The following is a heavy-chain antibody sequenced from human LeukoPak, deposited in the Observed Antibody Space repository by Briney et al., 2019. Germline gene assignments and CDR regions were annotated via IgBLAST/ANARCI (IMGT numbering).Heavy chain of an antibody. CDR3: AKYYGSSAMGFFDY. J-gene: IGHJ4*02. D-gene: IGHD1-26*01. CDR2: IKQDGSEK. V-gene: IGHV3-7*05. Sequence: GGSLRLSCAASGFTFSSYWMSWVRQAPGKGLEWVANIKQDGSEKYYVDSVKGRFTISRDNAKHTLYLQMDSLRVEDTAVYYCAKYYGSSAMGFFDYWGQGTLVAVSS. CDR1: GFTFSSYW.